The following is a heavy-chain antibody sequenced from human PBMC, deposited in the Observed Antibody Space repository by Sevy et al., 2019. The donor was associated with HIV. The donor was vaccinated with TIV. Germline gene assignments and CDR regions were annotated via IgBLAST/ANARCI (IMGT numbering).Heavy chain of an antibody. D-gene: IGHD1-26*01. CDR2: FDPEDGET. V-gene: IGHV1-24*01. CDR3: ATSELTKTYYFDY. J-gene: IGHJ4*02. CDR1: GYTLTELS. Sequence: ASVKVSCKVSGYTLTELSMHWVRQAPGKGLEWMGGFDPEDGETIYAQKFQGRVTMTEDTSTDTAYMELSSLRSEDTAVYYWATSELTKTYYFDYSGQGTLVTVSS.